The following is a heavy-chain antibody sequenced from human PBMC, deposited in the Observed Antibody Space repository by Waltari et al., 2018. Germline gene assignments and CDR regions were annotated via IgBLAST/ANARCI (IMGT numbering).Heavy chain of an antibody. J-gene: IGHJ4*02. CDR3: ARYQLLSQYYFDY. Sequence: QVQLVQSGAEVKKPGSSVKVSCKASGGTFSSYAISWVRQAPGHGLEWMGGIIPMFGTANYAQKFQGRGTSTADEATSTAYMELSSLRSEDTAVYYCARYQLLSQYYFDYWGQGTLVTVSS. CDR2: IIPMFGTA. D-gene: IGHD2-2*01. CDR1: GGTFSSYA. V-gene: IGHV1-69*01.